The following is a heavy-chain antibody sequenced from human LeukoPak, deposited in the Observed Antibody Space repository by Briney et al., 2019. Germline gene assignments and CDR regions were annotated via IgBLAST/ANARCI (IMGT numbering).Heavy chain of an antibody. J-gene: IGHJ6*02. V-gene: IGHV4-34*01. CDR1: GXXISSYY. D-gene: IGHD2-8*01. CDR3: ARGHVGSYAYYYYYGMDV. Sequence: SETLSXXCTXSGXXISSYYWSWIRQPPKKGLEWIGEINHSGSTNYNPSLKSRVTISVDTSKNQFSLKVRSVTAADTAVYYCARGHVGSYAYYYYYGMDVWGQGTTVTVSS. CDR2: INHSGST.